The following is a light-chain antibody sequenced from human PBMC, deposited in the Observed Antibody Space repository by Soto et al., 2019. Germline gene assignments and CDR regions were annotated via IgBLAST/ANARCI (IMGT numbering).Light chain of an antibody. CDR3: MQALHTPWT. J-gene: IGKJ1*01. V-gene: IGKV2-28*01. CDR2: LGS. CDR1: QSLLQSNGNNY. Sequence: DIVLTQSPLSLPVTPGEPASISCRSSQSLLQSNGNNYLDWYLQKPGQSPQVLIYLGSNRASGVPDRFSGSGSGTDFTLKISRVEAVDVGVYYCMQALHTPWTFGQGTKVEIK.